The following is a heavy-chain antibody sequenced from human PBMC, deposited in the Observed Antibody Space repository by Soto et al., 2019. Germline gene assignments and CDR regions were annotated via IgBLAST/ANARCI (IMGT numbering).Heavy chain of an antibody. J-gene: IGHJ4*02. CDR3: ARDNNWSYDY. CDR1: GFTFSNFW. V-gene: IGHV3-74*01. Sequence: GGSLRLSCAASGFTFSNFWMHWVRQAPGKGPEWLSHIRPDGSSTRDADSVQGRFTNSRDNARSTLYLQLNSLRAEDTAVYYCARDNNWSYDYWGQGILVTVSS. D-gene: IGHD1-1*01. CDR2: IRPDGSST.